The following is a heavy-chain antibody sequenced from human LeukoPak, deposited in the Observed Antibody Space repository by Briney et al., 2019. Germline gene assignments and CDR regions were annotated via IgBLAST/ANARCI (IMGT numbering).Heavy chain of an antibody. CDR3: ARVGGSGVAAAGKRGSNYYYYMDV. CDR2: IYSGGST. V-gene: IGHV3-53*05. J-gene: IGHJ6*03. D-gene: IGHD6-13*01. Sequence: PGGSLRLSCVASGFTVSSNYMNWVRQAPGKGLEWVSVIYSGGSTYYADSVKGRFTISRDNSKNTLYLQMNSLRAEDTAVYYCARVGGSGVAAAGKRGSNYYYYMDVWGKGTTVTVSS. CDR1: GFTVSSNY.